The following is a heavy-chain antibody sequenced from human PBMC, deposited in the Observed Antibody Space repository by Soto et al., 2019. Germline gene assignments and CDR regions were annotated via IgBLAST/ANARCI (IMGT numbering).Heavy chain of an antibody. D-gene: IGHD4-17*01. CDR1: GFTFSSYS. J-gene: IGHJ3*02. Sequence: EVQLVESGGGLVKPGGSLRLSCAASGFTFSSYSMNWVRQAPGKRLEWVSSISSSSSYIYSADSVKGRFTICRDNAKNTLYVQMNSLRTEDTAVYYCAREAPPVYGDNLRDAFDIWGKGTMVTVSS. V-gene: IGHV3-21*01. CDR2: ISSSSSYI. CDR3: AREAPPVYGDNLRDAFDI.